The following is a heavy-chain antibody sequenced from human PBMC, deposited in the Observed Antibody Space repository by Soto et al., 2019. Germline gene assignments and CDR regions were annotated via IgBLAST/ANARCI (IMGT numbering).Heavy chain of an antibody. CDR3: ARHSSQNFDWLEY. CDR2: ILYSGST. D-gene: IGHD3-9*01. V-gene: IGHV4-59*08. Sequence: PSETLSLTCNVSGGSISPYYWSWVRQPPGKVLEWIAFILYSGSTNYNPSLKSRVTLSVDTSKNQFSLKLTSVTAADTAVYYCARHSSQNFDWLEYWGQGTLVTVSS. J-gene: IGHJ4*02. CDR1: GGSISPYY.